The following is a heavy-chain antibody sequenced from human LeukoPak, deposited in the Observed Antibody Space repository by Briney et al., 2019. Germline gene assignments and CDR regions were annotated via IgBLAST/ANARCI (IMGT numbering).Heavy chain of an antibody. D-gene: IGHD3-3*01. Sequence: PGGSLRLSCAASGFTFRSFALSWVRQAPGKGLEWVSTISGSGGTTYDADSAKGRFTISRDNANNTLYLEMNSLRAEDTAIYYCAKDIQSDDFWSGTTFDLWGQGTLVTVSS. CDR3: AKDIQSDDFWSGTTFDL. V-gene: IGHV3-23*01. CDR1: GFTFRSFA. J-gene: IGHJ4*02. CDR2: ISGSGGTT.